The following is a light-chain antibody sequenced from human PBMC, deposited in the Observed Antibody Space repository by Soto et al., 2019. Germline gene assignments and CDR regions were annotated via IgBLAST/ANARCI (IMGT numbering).Light chain of an antibody. CDR1: QSVSYN. CDR3: XQYKNWPPLT. J-gene: IGKJ4*01. Sequence: EIVMTQSPATLSVSPGETATLSCRASQSVSYNLAWYQQKPGQGPRLLIYGAFTRATGIPARFSGSGSGTEFTLTISSLQSEDFAVYYXXQYKNWPPLTFGGGTKVEIK. CDR2: GAF. V-gene: IGKV3-15*01.